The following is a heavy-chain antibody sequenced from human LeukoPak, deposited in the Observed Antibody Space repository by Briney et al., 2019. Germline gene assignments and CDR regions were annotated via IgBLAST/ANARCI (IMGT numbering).Heavy chain of an antibody. CDR1: GYSFTSYW. V-gene: IGHV5-51*01. CDR3: ARRRSGSYLDY. D-gene: IGHD1-26*01. J-gene: IGHJ4*02. Sequence: GESLKISCKGSGYSFTSYWIGWVRQMPGKGLERVWIIFPADSDTRYSPSFQGQVTISADKSISTAYLQWNSLKASDTSMYYCARRRSGSYLDYWGQGTLVTVSS. CDR2: IFPADSDT.